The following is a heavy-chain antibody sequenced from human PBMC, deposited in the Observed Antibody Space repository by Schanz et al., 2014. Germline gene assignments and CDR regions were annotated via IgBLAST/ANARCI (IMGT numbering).Heavy chain of an antibody. CDR1: GFIFNDYY. Sequence: QVQLVESGGGLVKPGGSLRLSCAASGFIFNDYYMNWIRQAPGKGLEWLSYISRDGTTSSYADSVKGRFTISRDNAKDSLFLQMNRLRDEDTAVYYCARRYSGRYCFDYWGQGTLVTVSS. D-gene: IGHD1-26*01. CDR3: ARRYSGRYCFDY. CDR2: ISRDGTTS. J-gene: IGHJ4*02. V-gene: IGHV3-11*04.